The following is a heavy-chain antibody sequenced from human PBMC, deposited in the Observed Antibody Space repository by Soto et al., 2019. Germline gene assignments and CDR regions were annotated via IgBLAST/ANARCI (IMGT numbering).Heavy chain of an antibody. V-gene: IGHV1-69*01. D-gene: IGHD1-26*01. J-gene: IGHJ4*02. Sequence: VQLLQSAAEVQKPGSSVKVSCKASEGPFSSYAVSWVRQAPGQGLEWMGGFIPLLGSANYARKFQGRVTITAGESAAIVLVKLSNLRSEGTPVYYCAIGSTYSGEFDSWCQGRLVTISS. CDR3: AIGSTYSGEFDS. CDR1: EGPFSSYA. CDR2: FIPLLGSA.